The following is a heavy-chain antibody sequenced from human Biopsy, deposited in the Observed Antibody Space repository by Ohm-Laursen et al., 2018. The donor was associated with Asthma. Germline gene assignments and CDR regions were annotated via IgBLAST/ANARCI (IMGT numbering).Heavy chain of an antibody. Sequence: RSLRLSCSAFGFTFSNYGMHWVRQAPGKGLDWVAVISFDGSNKNYTDSVKGRFTISRDNSRNTLHLQMNSLRAEDTAVYYCAKDVFPGWELRRGPDYWGQGTLVTVSS. J-gene: IGHJ4*02. V-gene: IGHV3-30*18. D-gene: IGHD1-26*01. CDR2: ISFDGSNK. CDR3: AKDVFPGWELRRGPDY. CDR1: GFTFSNYG.